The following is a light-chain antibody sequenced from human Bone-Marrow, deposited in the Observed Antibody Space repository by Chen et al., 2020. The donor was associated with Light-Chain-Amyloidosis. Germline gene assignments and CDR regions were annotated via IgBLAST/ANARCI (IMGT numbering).Light chain of an antibody. CDR2: EVT. CDR1: SSDVGVDNH. CDR3: SSYTITNTLV. Sequence: QSALTQPASVFGAPGQSITISCTGTSSDVGVDNHVSWYQQHPDKAHKLRIYEVTNRPSWVPVRFSGSTSDNTASMTISGLQTEADADYFCSSYTITNTLVFGSGTRVTVL. J-gene: IGLJ1*01. V-gene: IGLV2-14*01.